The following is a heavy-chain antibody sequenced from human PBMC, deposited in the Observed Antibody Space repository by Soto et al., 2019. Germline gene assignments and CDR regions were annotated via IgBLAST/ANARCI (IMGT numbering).Heavy chain of an antibody. D-gene: IGHD3-16*02. J-gene: IGHJ5*02. V-gene: IGHV4-39*01. CDR3: ANTKAFGGVIVFDP. CDR2: IYYSGST. Sequence: SETLSLTCTVSGGSISSSSYYWGWIRQPPGKGLEWIGSIYYSGSTYHNPSLKSRVTISVDTSKNQFSLKLSSVTAADTAVYYCANTKAFGGVIVFDPWGQGTLVTVSS. CDR1: GGSISSSSYY.